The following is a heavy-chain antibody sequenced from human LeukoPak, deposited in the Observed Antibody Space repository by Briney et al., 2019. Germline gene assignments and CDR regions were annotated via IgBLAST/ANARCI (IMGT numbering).Heavy chain of an antibody. J-gene: IGHJ3*02. CDR3: AAGLYYYDSSGYYSRAFDI. Sequence: GASVKVSCKASGFTFTSSAMQWVRQARGQPLEWIGWIVVGCGNTNYAQKFQERVTITRDMSTSTAYMELSSLRSEDTAVYYCAAGLYYYDSSGYYSRAFDIWGQGTMVTVSS. D-gene: IGHD3-22*01. CDR1: GFTFTSSA. CDR2: IVVGCGNT. V-gene: IGHV1-58*02.